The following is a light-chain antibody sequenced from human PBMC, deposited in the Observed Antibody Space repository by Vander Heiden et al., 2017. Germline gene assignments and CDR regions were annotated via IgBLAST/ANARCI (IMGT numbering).Light chain of an antibody. CDR2: GVS. Sequence: QSALTQPPSASGSPGQSVTISCPGTSSDVGGYNFVSWYQQHPTKAPKLMIYGVSKRPSGVPDRFSGSKSGNTASLTVSGLQAEDEADYYCSSYAGNNIFIFGGGTKLTVL. CDR1: SSDVGGYNF. CDR3: SSYAGNNIFI. J-gene: IGLJ2*01. V-gene: IGLV2-8*01.